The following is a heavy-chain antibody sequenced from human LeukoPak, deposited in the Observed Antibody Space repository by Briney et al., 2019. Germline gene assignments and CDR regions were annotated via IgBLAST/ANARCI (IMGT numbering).Heavy chain of an antibody. V-gene: IGHV1-69*05. CDR1: GYTFTSYG. CDR3: ARGRWLRAGYYFDY. CDR2: IIPIFGTA. D-gene: IGHD5-12*01. J-gene: IGHJ4*02. Sequence: ASVKVSCKASGYTFTSYGISWVRRAPGQGLEWMGGIIPIFGTANYARKFQGRVTITTDESTSTAYMELSSLRSEDTAVYYCARGRWLRAGYYFDYWGQGTLVTVSS.